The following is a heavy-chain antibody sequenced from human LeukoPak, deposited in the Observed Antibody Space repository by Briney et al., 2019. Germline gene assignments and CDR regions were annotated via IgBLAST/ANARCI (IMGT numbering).Heavy chain of an antibody. CDR1: YY. CDR3: AGSYTIFGVVGYLDY. J-gene: IGHJ4*02. Sequence: YYWSWIRQPPGKGLEXIGYIYYSGSTNYNPSLKSRVTISVDTSKNQFSLKLSSVTAADTAVYYCAGSYTIFGVVGYLDYWGQGTLVTVSS. CDR2: IYYSGST. D-gene: IGHD3-3*01. V-gene: IGHV4-59*01.